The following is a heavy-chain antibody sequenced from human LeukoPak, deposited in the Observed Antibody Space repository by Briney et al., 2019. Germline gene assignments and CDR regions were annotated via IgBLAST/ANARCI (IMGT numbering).Heavy chain of an antibody. CDR2: IKQDGSEK. Sequence: GGSLRLSCAASGFTFSSYWMSWVRQAPGKGPEWVANIKQDGSEKYYADSVKGRFTISRDNSKNTLYLQMNSLRAEDTAVYYCASWYSSGWYYIDYWGQGTLVTVSS. CDR3: ASWYSSGWYYIDY. V-gene: IGHV3-7*01. J-gene: IGHJ4*02. D-gene: IGHD6-19*01. CDR1: GFTFSSYW.